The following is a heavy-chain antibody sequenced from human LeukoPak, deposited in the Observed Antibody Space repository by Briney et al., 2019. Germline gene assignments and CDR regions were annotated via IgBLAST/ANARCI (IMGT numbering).Heavy chain of an antibody. CDR1: GGSISSSSYY. CDR3: ATGVVGTTYYFDN. CDR2: IFYSGST. V-gene: IGHV4-39*05. J-gene: IGHJ4*02. Sequence: SETPSLTCTVSGGSISSSSYYWGWIRQPPGKGLEWIGSIFYSGSTYYNPSLKSRVTISVDTSKNQFSLKLSSVTAADTVVYFCATGVVGTTYYFDNWGQGTLVTVSS. D-gene: IGHD1-26*01.